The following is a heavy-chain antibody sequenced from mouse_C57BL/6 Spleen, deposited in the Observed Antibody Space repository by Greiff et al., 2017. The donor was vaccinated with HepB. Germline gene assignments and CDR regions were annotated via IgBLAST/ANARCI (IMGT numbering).Heavy chain of an antibody. J-gene: IGHJ1*03. D-gene: IGHD2-4*01. Sequence: VQLQQSGAELVKPGASVKMSCKASGYTFTSYWITWVKQRPGQGLEWIGDIYPGSGSTNYNEKFKSKATLTVDTSSSTAYMQLRSLTSEDSAVYYCARDAIYYDYDVGYCDVWGTGTTVTVSS. CDR3: ARDAIYYDYDVGYCDV. CDR1: GYTFTSYW. V-gene: IGHV1-55*01. CDR2: IYPGSGST.